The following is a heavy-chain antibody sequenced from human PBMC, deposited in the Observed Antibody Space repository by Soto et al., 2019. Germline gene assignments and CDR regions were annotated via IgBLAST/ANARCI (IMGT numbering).Heavy chain of an antibody. J-gene: IGHJ3*02. CDR1: GYTFTSYG. CDR3: ARDLTMVRGVRTSDAFDI. D-gene: IGHD3-10*01. CDR2: ISAYNGNR. V-gene: IGHV1-18*01. Sequence: QVQLVQSGAEVKKPGASVKVSCKASGYTFTSYGISWVRQAPRPGLEWMGWISAYNGNRNYAQNLPGRVTMTTVTSTRTAYMLLRSLRSDDTAVYYCARDLTMVRGVRTSDAFDIWGQGTMVTVSS.